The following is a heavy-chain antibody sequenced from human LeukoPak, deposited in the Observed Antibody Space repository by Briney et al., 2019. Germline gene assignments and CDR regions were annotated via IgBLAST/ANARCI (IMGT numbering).Heavy chain of an antibody. V-gene: IGHV4-59*01. D-gene: IGHD5-24*01. CDR3: AGGEMATVSPAFDI. CDR2: IYYSGST. CDR1: GGSISSYY. J-gene: IGHJ3*02. Sequence: PSETLSLTCTVSGGSISSYYWSWIRQPPGKGLEWIGYIYYSGSTNYNPSLKSRVTISVDTSKNQFSLKLSPVTAADTAVYYCAGGEMATVSPAFDIWGQGTMVTVSS.